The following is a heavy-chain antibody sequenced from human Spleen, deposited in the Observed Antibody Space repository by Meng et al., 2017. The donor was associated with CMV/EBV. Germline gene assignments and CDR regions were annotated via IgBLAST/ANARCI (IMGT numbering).Heavy chain of an antibody. D-gene: IGHD3-10*01. CDR2: IYQSGST. CDR1: GHSISSGCY. J-gene: IGHJ4*02. CDR3: AAIPNNYGPGRGYYFDY. Sequence: SETLSLTCTVSGHSISSGCYWGWIRQPPGKGLEWLGNIYQSGSTYYNPSLKSRVTISVDTSKNQFSLNLRSVTAADTAVYRCAAIPNNYGPGRGYYFDYWGQGSLVTVSS. V-gene: IGHV4-38-2*02.